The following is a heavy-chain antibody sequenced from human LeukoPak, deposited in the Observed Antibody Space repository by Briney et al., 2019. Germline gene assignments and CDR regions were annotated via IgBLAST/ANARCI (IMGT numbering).Heavy chain of an antibody. Sequence: SETLSLTCTVSGGSISSYYWNWIRQPPGKGLEWIGYIYYSGSTNYSPSLKSRVTISVDMSKNQFSLKLSSVTAADTAVYYCARENYDSSGYDNWFDPWGQGTLVTVSS. J-gene: IGHJ5*02. CDR2: IYYSGST. CDR3: ARENYDSSGYDNWFDP. V-gene: IGHV4-59*01. D-gene: IGHD3-22*01. CDR1: GGSISSYY.